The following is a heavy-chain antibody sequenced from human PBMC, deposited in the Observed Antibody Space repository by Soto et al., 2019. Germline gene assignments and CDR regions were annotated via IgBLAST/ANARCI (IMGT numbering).Heavy chain of an antibody. CDR1: QFTLNSYE. Sequence: DVQLVESGGALVQPGGSLRLSCAGSQFTLNSYEMNWVRQAPGKGLEWVSYISSSGYTLYYADSVKGRFTISRDNAGNSIFLQMNSLRADDTAVYYCARGNGTYYVDYFDYWGQGTLVTVSS. CDR3: ARGNGTYYVDYFDY. J-gene: IGHJ4*02. D-gene: IGHD1-26*01. V-gene: IGHV3-48*03. CDR2: ISSSGYTL.